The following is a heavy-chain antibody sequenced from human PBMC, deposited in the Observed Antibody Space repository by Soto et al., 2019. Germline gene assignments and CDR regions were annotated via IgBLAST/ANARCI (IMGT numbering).Heavy chain of an antibody. CDR3: ARDLNIGRYSGSYSYFCY. V-gene: IGHV1-18*01. Sequence: ASVKVSCKAPGGTFSSYRINWVRQAPGQGLEWVGWIGAYNGNTNYAQKLQGRVTMTTDTSTSTAYMELRSLRSDDTGVYYCARDLNIGRYSGSYSYFCYWGQGTLVTVSS. J-gene: IGHJ4*02. CDR1: GGTFSSYR. CDR2: IGAYNGNT. D-gene: IGHD1-26*01.